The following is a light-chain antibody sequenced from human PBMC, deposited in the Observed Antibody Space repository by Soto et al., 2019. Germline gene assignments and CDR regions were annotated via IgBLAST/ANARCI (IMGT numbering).Light chain of an antibody. CDR2: ASS. V-gene: IGKV3-15*01. Sequence: TQSPATLSVSPGEGATLSCRASQNIKNLLAWYQQRPGQSPRLLFYASSNRATGVPARFSGSGSGTDFTLTISSLQPDDFATYYCQQYNSYSTFGQGTKVDI. J-gene: IGKJ1*01. CDR3: QQYNSYST. CDR1: QNIKNL.